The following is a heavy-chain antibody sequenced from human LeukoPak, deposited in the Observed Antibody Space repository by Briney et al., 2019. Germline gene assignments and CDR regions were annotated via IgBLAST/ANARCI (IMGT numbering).Heavy chain of an antibody. V-gene: IGHV1-2*02. D-gene: IGHD6-13*01. J-gene: IGHJ6*02. CDR1: GYTFTGYY. CDR2: INPNSGGT. Sequence: ASVKVSCKASGYTFTGYYMHWVRQAPGQGLEWMGWINPNSGGTKCAQNFQGRVTMTRETSISTAYMELSRLRSDDTAVYYCARDLAGAAAGTYYGMDVWGQGTTVTVSS. CDR3: ARDLAGAAAGTYYGMDV.